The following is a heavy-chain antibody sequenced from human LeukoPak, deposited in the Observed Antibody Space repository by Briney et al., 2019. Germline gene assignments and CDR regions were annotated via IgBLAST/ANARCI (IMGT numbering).Heavy chain of an antibody. J-gene: IGHJ5*02. V-gene: IGHV4-34*01. D-gene: IGHD6-13*01. CDR1: GGSFSGYN. CDR2: INHSGST. CDR3: ARGRIAAAGRSSNWFDP. Sequence: SETLSLTCAVYGGSFSGYNWSWIRQPPGKGLEWIGEINHSGSTNYNPSLKSRVTISVDTSKSQFSLKLSSVTAADTAVYYCARGRIAAAGRSSNWFDPWGQGTLVTVSS.